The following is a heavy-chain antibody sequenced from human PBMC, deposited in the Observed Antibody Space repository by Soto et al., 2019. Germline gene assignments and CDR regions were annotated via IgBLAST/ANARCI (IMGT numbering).Heavy chain of an antibody. V-gene: IGHV3-23*01. CDR1: GFTFISYA. CDR2: RSGSGCIT. J-gene: IGHJ4*02. Sequence: WGSRRLSCSSSGFTFISYAMSWFRQAAGNGREWGSARSGSGCITYYADSVKVRFTISRDNSKNTLYLQMNSLRAEDTAVYYCAKDYREEALRYFDWLLPSFYFDYWGQGTLVTVSS. CDR3: AKDYREEALRYFDWLLPSFYFDY. D-gene: IGHD3-9*01.